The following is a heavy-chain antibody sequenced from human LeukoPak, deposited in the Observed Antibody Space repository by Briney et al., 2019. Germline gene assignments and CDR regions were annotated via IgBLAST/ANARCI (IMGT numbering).Heavy chain of an antibody. Sequence: PGGSLRLSCAASGFTFSSYAMSWVRQAPGKGLEWVSAISGSGGSTYYADSVKGRFTISRDNSKNTLYLQMNNLTADDTAMYYCAREGYGGNSGGLIDYWGQGTLVTVSS. CDR2: ISGSGGST. J-gene: IGHJ4*02. CDR3: AREGYGGNSGGLIDY. D-gene: IGHD4-23*01. V-gene: IGHV3-23*01. CDR1: GFTFSSYA.